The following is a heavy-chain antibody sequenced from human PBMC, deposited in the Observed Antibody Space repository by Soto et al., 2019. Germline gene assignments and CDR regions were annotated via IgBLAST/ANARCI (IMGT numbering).Heavy chain of an antibody. CDR2: IYYSGST. D-gene: IGHD3-10*01. Sequence: QVQLQESGPGLVKPSETLSLTCTVSGGSISSYYWSWIRQPPGKGLEWIGYIYYSGSTNYNPSLKSRVTISVDTSKNQVSLKLSSVTAADTAVYYCARDHYGSGSYWGQGTLVTVSS. CDR1: GGSISSYY. J-gene: IGHJ4*02. CDR3: ARDHYGSGSY. V-gene: IGHV4-59*01.